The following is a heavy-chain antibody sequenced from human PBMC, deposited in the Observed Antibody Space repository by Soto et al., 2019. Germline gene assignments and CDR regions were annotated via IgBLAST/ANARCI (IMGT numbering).Heavy chain of an antibody. CDR2: IHHSGST. CDR3: ARDYSSYGPFDY. Sequence: SETLSLTCTVSGGSISSGEFYWSWIRQHPGKGLEYIGYIHHSGSTYYNPSLRSRLAILVDTSKNQFSLEVTSVTAADTAVYYCARDYSSYGPFDYWGQGTLVTVSS. D-gene: IGHD5-18*01. V-gene: IGHV4-31*03. CDR1: GGSISSGEFY. J-gene: IGHJ4*02.